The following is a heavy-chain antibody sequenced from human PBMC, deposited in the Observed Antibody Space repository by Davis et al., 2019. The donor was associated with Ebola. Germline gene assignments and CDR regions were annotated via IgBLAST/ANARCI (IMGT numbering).Heavy chain of an antibody. CDR2: INHSGST. D-gene: IGHD6-19*01. Sequence: PSETLSLTCAVYGGSLSGYYWSWIRQPPGKGLEWIGEINHSGSTYYNPSLKSRVTISVDTSKNQFSLKLSSVTAADTAVYYCARFPGGGSGWSPWGQGTLVTVSS. J-gene: IGHJ5*02. V-gene: IGHV4-34*01. CDR3: ARFPGGGSGWSP. CDR1: GGSLSGYY.